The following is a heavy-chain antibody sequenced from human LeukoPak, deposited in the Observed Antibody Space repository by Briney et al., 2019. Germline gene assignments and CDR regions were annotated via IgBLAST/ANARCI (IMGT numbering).Heavy chain of an antibody. J-gene: IGHJ4*02. V-gene: IGHV1-2*06. CDR2: INPKSGGT. CDR1: GYTFTGYY. D-gene: IGHD6-13*01. CDR3: ARDLIVIGAAAGKPDY. Sequence: SSVKVSCKASGYTFTGYYMHWVRQAPGQGLEWMGRINPKSGGTDYAQKFQGRVTMTRDTSISTAYMELSRLRSDDTAVYYCARDLIVIGAAAGKPDYWGQGTLVTVSS.